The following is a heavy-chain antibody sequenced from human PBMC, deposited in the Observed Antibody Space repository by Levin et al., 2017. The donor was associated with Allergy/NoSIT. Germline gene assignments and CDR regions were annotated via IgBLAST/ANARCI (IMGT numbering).Heavy chain of an antibody. J-gene: IGHJ4*02. V-gene: IGHV3-33*01. CDR3: ARDKKGPFDY. Sequence: GGSLRLSCVASGFTFNDYGMHWVRQAPGKGLEWVAVIWYDGSNKYYADSVKGRFTISRDNSRNTLYLQMNSLRAVDTAVYYCARDKKGPFDYWGQGTLVTVSS. CDR1: GFTFNDYG. CDR2: IWYDGSNK.